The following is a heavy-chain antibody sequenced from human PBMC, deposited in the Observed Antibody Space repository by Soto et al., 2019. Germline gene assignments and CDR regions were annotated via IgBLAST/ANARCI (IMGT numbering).Heavy chain of an antibody. J-gene: IGHJ3*02. CDR1: GGSISSYY. CDR3: ARVAVAGSDAFDI. CDR2: IYYSGST. Sequence: SETLSLTCTVCGGSISSYYWSWIRQPPGKGLEWIGYIYYSGSTNYNPSLKSRVTISVDTSKNQFSLKLSSVTAADTAVYYCARVAVAGSDAFDIWGQGTMVTVSS. D-gene: IGHD6-19*01. V-gene: IGHV4-59*01.